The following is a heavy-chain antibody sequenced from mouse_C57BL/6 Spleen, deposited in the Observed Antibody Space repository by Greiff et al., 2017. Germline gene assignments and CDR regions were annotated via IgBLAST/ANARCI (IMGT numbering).Heavy chain of an antibody. CDR2: INYDGSST. CDR3: AREGNQYYFDY. V-gene: IGHV5-16*01. J-gene: IGHJ2*01. CDR1: GFTFSDYY. D-gene: IGHD2-1*01. Sequence: GKLMESEGGLVQPGSSMKLSCTASGFTFSDYYMAWVRQVPEKGLEWVANINYDGSSTYYLDSLKSRFIISRDNAKNILYLQMSSLKSEDTATYYCAREGNQYYFDYWGQGTTLTVSS.